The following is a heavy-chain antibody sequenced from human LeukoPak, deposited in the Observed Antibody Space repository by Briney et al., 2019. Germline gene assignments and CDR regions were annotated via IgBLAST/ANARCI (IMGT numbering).Heavy chain of an antibody. V-gene: IGHV4-38-2*02. CDR2: IYHSGST. D-gene: IGHD3-9*01. CDR3: ARSDWYLRGDAFDI. J-gene: IGHJ3*02. Sequence: PSETLSLTCTVSGSSISSDYYWGWIRPPPGKGLDWIGNIYHSGSTHYNPSLQGRVTISLHKSKNQFSLKLSSVTAADTAVYYCARSDWYLRGDAFDIWGQGTMVTVSS. CDR1: GSSISSDYY.